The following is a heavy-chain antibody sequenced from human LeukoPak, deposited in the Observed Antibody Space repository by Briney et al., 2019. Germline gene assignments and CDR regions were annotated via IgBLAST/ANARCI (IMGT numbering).Heavy chain of an antibody. CDR2: ISSSGSTM. J-gene: IGHJ6*04. CDR3: ARETAVAGSDV. CDR1: GFTFSSYE. D-gene: IGHD6-19*01. V-gene: IGHV3-48*03. Sequence: PGGSLRLACADSGFTFSSYEMNWVHQAPGKGLEWVSYISSSGSTMFYADSVKGRFTISRDNTKNSLYLQMNSLRAEDTAVYYCARETAVAGSDVWGKGTTVTISS.